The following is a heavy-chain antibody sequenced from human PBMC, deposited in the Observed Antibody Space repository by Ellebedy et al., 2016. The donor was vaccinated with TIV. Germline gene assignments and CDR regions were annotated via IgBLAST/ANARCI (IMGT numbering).Heavy chain of an antibody. CDR2: INHSGST. CDR1: GGSFSGYY. D-gene: IGHD4/OR15-4a*01. CDR3: ARGKGADFDY. V-gene: IGHV4-34*01. J-gene: IGHJ4*02. Sequence: SETLSLTCAVYGGSFSGYYWSWIRQPPGKGLEWIGEINHSGSTNYNPSLKSRVTISVDTSKNQFSLKLSSVTAADTAVYYCARGKGADFDYWGQGTLVTASS.